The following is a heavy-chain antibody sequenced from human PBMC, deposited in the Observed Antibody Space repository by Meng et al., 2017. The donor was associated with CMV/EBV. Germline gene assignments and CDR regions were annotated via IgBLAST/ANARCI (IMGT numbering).Heavy chain of an antibody. CDR3: ARVISGY. Sequence: GSLRLSCAVYGGSLSGYYWSWIRQPPGKGLEWIGEINHSGSTNYNPSLKSRVTISVDTSKNQFSLKLSSVTAADTAVYYCARVISGYWGQGTLVTVSS. J-gene: IGHJ4*02. CDR1: GGSLSGYY. D-gene: IGHD2/OR15-2a*01. V-gene: IGHV4-34*01. CDR2: INHSGST.